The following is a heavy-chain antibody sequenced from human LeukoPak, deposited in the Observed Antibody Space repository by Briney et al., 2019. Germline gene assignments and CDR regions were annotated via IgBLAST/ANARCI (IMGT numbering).Heavy chain of an antibody. CDR3: AKSSRQQLSVIDYGY. D-gene: IGHD6-13*01. Sequence: PGGSLRLSCAASGFTFSSYAMTWVRQAPGKGLEWVSAISASGGSTYYADSVKGRFTISRDNSKNTLYLQMNSLRVEDTAVYYCAKSSRQQLSVIDYGYWGQGTLVTVSS. CDR2: ISASGGST. CDR1: GFTFSSYA. J-gene: IGHJ4*02. V-gene: IGHV3-23*01.